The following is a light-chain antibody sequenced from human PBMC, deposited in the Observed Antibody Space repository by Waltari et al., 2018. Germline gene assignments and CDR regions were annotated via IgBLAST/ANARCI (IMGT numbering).Light chain of an antibody. Sequence: DIQMTQSPSTLSASVGDRVTIICRASQSISSWLAWYQHKPGKAPKLLIYGPSNLQIGVPSRFSGSGSGTEFTLTISSLQPDDFAVYYCQQYKTYPHTFGQGTRLEIK. V-gene: IGKV1-5*03. J-gene: IGKJ2*01. CDR2: GPS. CDR3: QQYKTYPHT. CDR1: QSISSW.